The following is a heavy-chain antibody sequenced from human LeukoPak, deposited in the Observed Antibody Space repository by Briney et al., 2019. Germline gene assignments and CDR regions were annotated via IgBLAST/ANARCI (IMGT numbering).Heavy chain of an antibody. CDR3: ASGSYSDYFDY. V-gene: IGHV4-59*01. CDR2: IYYSGST. J-gene: IGHJ4*02. D-gene: IGHD1-26*01. Sequence: SETLSLTCAVPGGSISSYYWSWLRQPPGKGLEWIGYIYYSGSTNYNPSLKSRVTISVDTSKNQFSLKLSSVTAANTAVYYCASGSYSDYFDYWGQGTLVTVSS. CDR1: GGSISSYY.